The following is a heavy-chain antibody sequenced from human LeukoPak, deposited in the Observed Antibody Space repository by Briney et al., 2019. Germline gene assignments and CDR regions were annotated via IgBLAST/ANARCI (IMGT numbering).Heavy chain of an antibody. D-gene: IGHD3-10*01. CDR3: ARWGGDYYGSGSYYEGFDY. CDR1: GYTFTSYY. J-gene: IGHJ4*02. Sequence: ASVKVSCKASGYTFTSYYMHWVRQAPGQGLEWMGWINTNTGNPTYAQGFTGRFVFSLDTSVSTAYLQISSLKAEDTAVYYCARWGGDYYGSGSYYEGFDYWGQGTLVTVSS. V-gene: IGHV7-4-1*02. CDR2: INTNTGNP.